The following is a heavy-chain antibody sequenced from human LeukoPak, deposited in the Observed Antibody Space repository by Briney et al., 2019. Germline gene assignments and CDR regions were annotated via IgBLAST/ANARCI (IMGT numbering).Heavy chain of an antibody. D-gene: IGHD5-12*01. CDR1: GGSISSGSYY. Sequence: SETLSLTCTVSGGSISSGSYYWRWIRQPAGKGLEWIGRIYTSGSTNYNPALKSRVTISVDTSKNQFSLKLSAVTAADTAVYYCARKRGYDNYYYYYYYMDVWGKGTTVAVSS. CDR3: ARKRGYDNYYYYYYYMDV. V-gene: IGHV4-61*02. CDR2: IYTSGST. J-gene: IGHJ6*03.